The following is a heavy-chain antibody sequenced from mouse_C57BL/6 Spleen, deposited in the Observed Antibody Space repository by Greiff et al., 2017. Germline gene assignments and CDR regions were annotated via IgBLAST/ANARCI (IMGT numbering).Heavy chain of an antibody. D-gene: IGHD2-5*01. CDR3: ARERDSNYAMDY. V-gene: IGHV1-64*01. CDR1: GYTFTSYW. J-gene: IGHJ4*01. Sequence: LQQPGAELVKPGASVKLSCKASGYTFTSYWMHWVKQRPGQGLEWIGMIHPNSGSTNYNEKFKSKATLTVDKSSSTAYMQLSSLTSEDSAVYYCARERDSNYAMDYWGQGTSVTVSS. CDR2: IHPNSGST.